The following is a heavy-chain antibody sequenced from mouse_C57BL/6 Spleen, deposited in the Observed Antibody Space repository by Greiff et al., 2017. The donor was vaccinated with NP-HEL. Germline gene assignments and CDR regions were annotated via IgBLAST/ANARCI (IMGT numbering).Heavy chain of an antibody. CDR3: ASGDGYLWYFDV. CDR2: INPNYGTT. Sequence: VQLQHSGPELVKPGASVKISCKASGYSFTDYNMNWVKQSNGKSLEWIGVINPNYGTTSYNQKFKGKATLTVDQSSSTAYMQLNSLTSEDSAVYYCASGDGYLWYFDVWGTGTTVTVSS. D-gene: IGHD2-3*01. CDR1: GYSFTDYN. J-gene: IGHJ1*03. V-gene: IGHV1-39*01.